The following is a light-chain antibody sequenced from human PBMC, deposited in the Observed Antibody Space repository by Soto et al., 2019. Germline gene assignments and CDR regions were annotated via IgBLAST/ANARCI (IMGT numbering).Light chain of an antibody. CDR1: QDIRSA. Sequence: AIQLTQSPSSLSASPGDRVTITCRASQDIRSALAWYRQNPGAAPKLLIYDVSTLESGVPSRFSGSGSGTDVTLTISSLQPEDFATFYCQQFKNYPYTFGQGTKVEIK. CDR2: DVS. J-gene: IGKJ2*01. V-gene: IGKV1D-13*01. CDR3: QQFKNYPYT.